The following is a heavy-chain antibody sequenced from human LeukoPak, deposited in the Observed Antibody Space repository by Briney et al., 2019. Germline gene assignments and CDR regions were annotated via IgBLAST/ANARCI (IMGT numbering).Heavy chain of an antibody. D-gene: IGHD2-15*01. CDR1: GFTFSSYW. CDR2: IKQDGSEK. Sequence: GWSLRLSCAASGFTFSSYWMSWVRQAPGKGLEWVANIKQDGSEKYYVDSVKGRFTISRDNAKNSLYLQMNSLRAEDTAVYYCARVADCSGGSCYSGVVYFDYWGQGTLVTVSS. V-gene: IGHV3-7*01. CDR3: ARVADCSGGSCYSGVVYFDY. J-gene: IGHJ4*02.